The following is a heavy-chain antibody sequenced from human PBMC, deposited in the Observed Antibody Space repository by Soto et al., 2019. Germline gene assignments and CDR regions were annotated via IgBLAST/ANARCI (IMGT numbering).Heavy chain of an antibody. CDR1: GASLSGYY. CDR3: ARVDWGSFDY. D-gene: IGHD3-9*01. V-gene: IGHV4-59*01. J-gene: IGHJ4*02. Sequence: LSLTCTVSGASLSGYYWAWIRQPPGKGLEWIGNIFYTGSTDYNPSLKSRITMSLDTSRSHFSLKIRSVTTADTAVYYCARVDWGSFDYWGQGTLVTVSS. CDR2: IFYTGST.